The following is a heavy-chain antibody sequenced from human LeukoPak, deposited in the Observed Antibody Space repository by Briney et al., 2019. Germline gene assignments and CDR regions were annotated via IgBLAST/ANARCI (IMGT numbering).Heavy chain of an antibody. J-gene: IGHJ4*02. CDR2: IYDTGNT. CDR1: GASMNGLS. V-gene: IGHV4-59*11. Sequence: SETLSLTCTVSGASMNGLSRSWIRQPPGKGLEWIAYIYDTGNTNTSPSLKSRVTSSVDTSKKHFSLRLSSVTAADTAVYYCARGVRVGFSSYYFDYWGQGTLVTVSS. CDR3: ARGVRVGFSSYYFDY. D-gene: IGHD6-6*01.